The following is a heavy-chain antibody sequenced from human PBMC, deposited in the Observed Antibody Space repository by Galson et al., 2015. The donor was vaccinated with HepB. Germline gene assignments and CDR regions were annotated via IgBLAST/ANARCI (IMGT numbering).Heavy chain of an antibody. CDR3: ARGPAGYDSSGYFDY. J-gene: IGHJ4*02. CDR2: ISGYSDNT. V-gene: IGHV1-18*01. CDR1: GYSFSTYG. D-gene: IGHD3-22*01. Sequence: SVKVSCKASGYSFSTYGISWVRQAPGQGLEWLGWISGYSDNTHYAQKFQGRVTMTRNTSITTAYMELTRLRSEDTAIYYCARGPAGYDSSGYFDYWGQGTPVTVSS.